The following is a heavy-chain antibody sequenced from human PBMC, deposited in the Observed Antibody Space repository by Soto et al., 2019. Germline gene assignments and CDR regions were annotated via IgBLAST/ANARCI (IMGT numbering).Heavy chain of an antibody. Sequence: PSETLSLTCTVSGDSITSDEYYWSWFRQPPGKGLEYIAYIYHRGITDYNPSLKSRVTISLDTSKNQFSLDLTSVTAADTAVYYCARGEISYYHDSSAYRFDPWGQGTLVTVSS. CDR3: ARGEISYYHDSSAYRFDP. D-gene: IGHD3-22*01. J-gene: IGHJ5*02. CDR2: IYHRGIT. CDR1: GDSITSDEYY. V-gene: IGHV4-30-4*01.